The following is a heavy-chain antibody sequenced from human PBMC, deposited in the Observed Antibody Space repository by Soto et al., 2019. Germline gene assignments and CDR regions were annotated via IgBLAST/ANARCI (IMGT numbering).Heavy chain of an antibody. CDR1: GGSISSGGYY. V-gene: IGHV4-31*03. J-gene: IGHJ4*02. Sequence: QVQLQESGPGLVKPSQTLSLTCTVSGGSISSGGYYWSWIRQHPGKGLEWIGYIYYSGSTYYNPSLKSRVTISVDTSKNQFSLKLSSVTAADTAVYHCARVRLVSGAAKYYFDYWGQGTLVTVSS. CDR2: IYYSGST. CDR3: ARVRLVSGAAKYYFDY. D-gene: IGHD2-15*01.